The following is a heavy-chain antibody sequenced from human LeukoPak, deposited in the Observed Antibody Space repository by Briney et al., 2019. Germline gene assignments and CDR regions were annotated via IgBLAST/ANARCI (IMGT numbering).Heavy chain of an antibody. CDR3: ARESGKFDY. V-gene: IGHV3-43*02. CDR1: GLPIGDFA. CDR2: ISGDGVST. Sequence: SGGSLRLSCVASGLPIGDFAMHWDRQAPGQGLEWVSLISGDGVSTFFTDSVKGRFSISRDNSKNSLFLEMSSLRTEDTAMYYCARESGKFDYWGQGTLVAVSS. J-gene: IGHJ4*02.